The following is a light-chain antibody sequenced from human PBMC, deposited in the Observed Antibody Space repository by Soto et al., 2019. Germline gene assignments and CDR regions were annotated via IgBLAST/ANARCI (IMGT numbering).Light chain of an antibody. Sequence: EIVLTQSPGTLSLSPGERATLSCRASQSVSSNYLAWYQQKAGQAPRLLIYGASSRATGIPDRFSGSGSGTDFTLTISRLEPEDFAVYYCQQYDNFMWTFGQGTKVEIK. CDR3: QQYDNFMWT. CDR1: QSVSSNY. J-gene: IGKJ1*01. CDR2: GAS. V-gene: IGKV3-20*01.